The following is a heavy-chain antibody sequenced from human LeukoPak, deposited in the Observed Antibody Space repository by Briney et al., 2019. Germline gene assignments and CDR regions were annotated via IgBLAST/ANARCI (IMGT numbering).Heavy chain of an antibody. V-gene: IGHV3-23*01. CDR3: AKDRLSTPIAPRFDP. J-gene: IGHJ5*02. Sequence: GGSLRLSCAASGFTFSTYAMSWVRQAPGKGLEWVSVISGSGSSTSYADSVKGRFAISRDNSKNTLYLQMNSLRAEDTALYYCAKDRLSTPIAPRFDPWGQGTQVTVSS. CDR2: ISGSGSST. CDR1: GFTFSTYA. D-gene: IGHD2-21*02.